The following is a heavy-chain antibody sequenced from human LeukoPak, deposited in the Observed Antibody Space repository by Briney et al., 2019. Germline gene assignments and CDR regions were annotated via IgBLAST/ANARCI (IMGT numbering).Heavy chain of an antibody. CDR1: GFTFSSYG. J-gene: IGHJ4*02. V-gene: IGHV3-30*03. D-gene: IGHD1-26*01. CDR3: ARAPWGALYYFDY. CDR2: ISYDGSNK. Sequence: GGSLRLSCAASGFTFSSYGMQWVRQAPGKGVEGVAVISYDGSNKYYADSVKGRFTISRDNSKNTLYLQMNSLRAEDTAVYYCARAPWGALYYFDYWGQGTLVTVSS.